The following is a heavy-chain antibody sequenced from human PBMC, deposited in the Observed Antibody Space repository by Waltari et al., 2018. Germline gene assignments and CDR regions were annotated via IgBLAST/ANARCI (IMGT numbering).Heavy chain of an antibody. CDR2: LYYSGST. V-gene: IGHV4-59*08. CDR3: ARNIVATTDDAFDI. CDR1: GGSISSYY. Sequence: QVQLQESGPGLVKPSETLSLTCTVSGGSISSYYWSWIRQPPGKGLEWIGYLYYSGSTNYNPPLKSRVTISVDTSKNQFSLKLGSVTAADTAVYYCARNIVATTDDAFDIWGQGTMVTVSS. D-gene: IGHD5-12*01. J-gene: IGHJ3*02.